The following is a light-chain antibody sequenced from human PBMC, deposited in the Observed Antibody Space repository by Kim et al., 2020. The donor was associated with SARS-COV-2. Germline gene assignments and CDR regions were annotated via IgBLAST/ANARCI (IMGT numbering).Light chain of an antibody. V-gene: IGLV2-14*01. CDR1: SSDVGVYNY. CDR2: DVS. Sequence: QSALTQPASVSGSPGQSITISCTGTSSDVGVYNYVSWYQQHPGKAPKLMIYDVSKRPSVVSNRFSGSKSGNTASLTISGLQAEDEADYYCNSYTSSRTYVFGTGTKVTVL. CDR3: NSYTSSRTYV. J-gene: IGLJ1*01.